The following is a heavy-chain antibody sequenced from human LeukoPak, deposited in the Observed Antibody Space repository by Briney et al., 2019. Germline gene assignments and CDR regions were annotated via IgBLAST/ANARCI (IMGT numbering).Heavy chain of an antibody. Sequence: GGSLRLSCAGSGFAFGGYGMHWFRQTPGKGLEWVAVIAYDGSRAFYADSVKGRFTISRDNSKNTMSVQMDDLRAEDTAVYYCTRYNNDHFDYWGQGTLVTVSP. D-gene: IGHD1-14*01. J-gene: IGHJ4*02. CDR3: TRYNNDHFDY. CDR2: IAYDGSRA. V-gene: IGHV3-33*01. CDR1: GFAFGGYG.